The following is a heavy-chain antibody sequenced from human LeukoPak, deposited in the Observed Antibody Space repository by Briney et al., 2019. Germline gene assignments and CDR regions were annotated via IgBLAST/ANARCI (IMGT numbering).Heavy chain of an antibody. CDR1: GFSLSTSGMC. CDR3: ARIFGSGSYYSDY. V-gene: IGHV2-70*11. CDR2: IDWDDDK. D-gene: IGHD3-10*01. Sequence: SGPTLVNATQTLTLTCTFSGFSLSTSGMCVSWIRQPPGKALEWLGRIDWDDDKYYSTSLKTRLPISKDTPKNQVVLTIPTMDPVDTATYYCARIFGSGSYYSDYWGQGTLVTVSS. J-gene: IGHJ4*02.